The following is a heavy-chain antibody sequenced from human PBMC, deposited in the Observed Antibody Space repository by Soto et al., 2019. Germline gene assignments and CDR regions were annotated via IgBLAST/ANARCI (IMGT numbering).Heavy chain of an antibody. CDR1: GYTFTSYD. CDR2: MNPNSGNT. V-gene: IGHV1-8*01. Sequence: ASVKVSCKASGYTFTSYDISWVRQATGQGLEWMGWMNPNSGNTGYAQKFQGRVTVTRNTSISTAYMELSSLRSEDTAVYYCARGRYCSGGSCYSRVDYWGQGTLVTVSS. CDR3: ARGRYCSGGSCYSRVDY. J-gene: IGHJ4*02. D-gene: IGHD2-15*01.